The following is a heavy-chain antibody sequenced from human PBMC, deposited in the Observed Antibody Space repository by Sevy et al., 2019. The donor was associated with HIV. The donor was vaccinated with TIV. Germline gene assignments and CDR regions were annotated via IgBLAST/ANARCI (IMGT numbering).Heavy chain of an antibody. CDR3: AKGGDSSSWPIDYYYYYGMDV. V-gene: IGHV3-30*02. Sequence: LSLTCAASGFTFSSYGMHWVRQAPGKGLEWVAFIRYDGSNKYYADSVKGRFTISRDNSKNTLYLQMNSLRAEDTAVYYCAKGGDSSSWPIDYYYYYGMDVWGQGTTVTVSS. J-gene: IGHJ6*02. CDR2: IRYDGSNK. CDR1: GFTFSSYG. D-gene: IGHD6-13*01.